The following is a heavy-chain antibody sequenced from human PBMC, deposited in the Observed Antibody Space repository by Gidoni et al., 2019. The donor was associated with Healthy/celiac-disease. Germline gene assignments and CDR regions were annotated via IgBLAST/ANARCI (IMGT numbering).Heavy chain of an antibody. D-gene: IGHD6-13*01. CDR3: ARVAGSIAAAGTRWFDP. J-gene: IGHJ5*02. CDR1: GGSFSGYY. CDR2: INHSGST. Sequence: QVQLQQWGAGLLKTSETLSLTCAVYGGSFSGYYWSWIRQPPGKGLEWIGEINHSGSTNYNPSLKSRVTISVDTSKNQFSLKLSSVTAADTAVYYCARVAGSIAAAGTRWFDPWGQGTLVTVSS. V-gene: IGHV4-34*01.